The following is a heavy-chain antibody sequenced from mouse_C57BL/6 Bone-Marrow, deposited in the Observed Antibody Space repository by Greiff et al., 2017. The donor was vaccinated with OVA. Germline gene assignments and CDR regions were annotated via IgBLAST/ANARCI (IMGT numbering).Heavy chain of an antibody. J-gene: IGHJ4*01. CDR3: AKRSRYYGSSYGYAMDY. CDR1: GFSLTSYG. CDR2: IWRGGST. D-gene: IGHD1-1*01. V-gene: IGHV2-5*01. Sequence: QVQLQQSGPGLVQPSQSLSITCTVSGFSLTSYGVHWVRQSPGKGLEWLGVIWRGGSTDYNAAFMSRLSITKDNSKSQVFFKMNSLQADDTAIYYCAKRSRYYGSSYGYAMDYWGQGTSVTVSS.